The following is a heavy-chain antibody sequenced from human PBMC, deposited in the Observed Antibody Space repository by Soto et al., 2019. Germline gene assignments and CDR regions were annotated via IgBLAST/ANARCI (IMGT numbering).Heavy chain of an antibody. J-gene: IGHJ4*02. D-gene: IGHD1-1*01. CDR3: ARRDWNGGYCDF. V-gene: IGHV3-23*01. CDR2: ISGDGRTT. CDR1: GLTFGSRA. Sequence: EVQLLESGGDLIQPGGSLRLSCVASGLTFGSRAMSWVRQSPGEGLEWVSRISGDGRTTHYADFAKGRFTISRDNAKNTVYLQMNSLRVEDTAVYYCARRDWNGGYCDFWGQGILVTVSS.